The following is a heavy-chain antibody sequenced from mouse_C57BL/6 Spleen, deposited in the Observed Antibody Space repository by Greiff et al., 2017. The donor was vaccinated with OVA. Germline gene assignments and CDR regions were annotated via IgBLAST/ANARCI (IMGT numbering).Heavy chain of an antibody. V-gene: IGHV5-6*01. J-gene: IGHJ1*03. D-gene: IGHD1-1*01. CDR1: GFTFSSYG. Sequence: EVMLVESGGDLVKPGGSLKLSCAASGFTFSSYGMSWVRQTPDKRLEWVATISSGGSYTYYPDSVKGRFTISRDNAKNTLYLQMSSLKSEDTAMYDCARDSDYYGSSYWYFDVWGTGTTVTVSS. CDR2: ISSGGSYT. CDR3: ARDSDYYGSSYWYFDV.